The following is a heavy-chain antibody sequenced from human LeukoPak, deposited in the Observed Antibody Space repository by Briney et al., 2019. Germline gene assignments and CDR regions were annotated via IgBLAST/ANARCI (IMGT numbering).Heavy chain of an antibody. CDR2: ISSSSSTI. D-gene: IGHD2-15*01. Sequence: GGSLRLSCAASGSTFSSYSMNWVRQAPGKGLEWVSYISSSSSTIYYADSVKGRFTISRDNAKNSLYLQMNSLRAEDTAVYYCARDSEYCSSGSCSPGASDIWGQGTMVTVSS. CDR1: GSTFSSYS. V-gene: IGHV3-48*01. CDR3: ARDSEYCSSGSCSPGASDI. J-gene: IGHJ3*02.